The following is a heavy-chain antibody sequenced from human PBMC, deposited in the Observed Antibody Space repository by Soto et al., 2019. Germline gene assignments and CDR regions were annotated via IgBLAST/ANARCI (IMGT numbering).Heavy chain of an antibody. CDR1: GVTLRSYA. CDR2: ISGSGGST. Sequence: PRGSLRLYYAASGVTLRSYAMSWVRQAPGKGLEWVSAISGSGGSTYYADSVKGRFTISRDNSKNTLYLQMNSLRAEDTAVYYCAQDSSGGGTVGVFDYWCQGT. V-gene: IGHV3-23*01. D-gene: IGHD3-10*01. CDR3: AQDSSGGGTVGVFDY. J-gene: IGHJ4*02.